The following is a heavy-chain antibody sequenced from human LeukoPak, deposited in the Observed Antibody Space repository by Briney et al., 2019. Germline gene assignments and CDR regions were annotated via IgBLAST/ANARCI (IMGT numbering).Heavy chain of an antibody. V-gene: IGHV3-21*01. CDR2: ISTSSSYI. CDR1: GLTFSTYW. J-gene: IGHJ6*03. CDR3: ARATWDPNYYYYMDV. D-gene: IGHD1-26*01. Sequence: PGGSLRLSCEASGLTFSTYWKSYVRQAPGKGLEWVSSISTSSSYIYYADSVKGRFTISRDNARKSLYLQMNSLRAEDTAVYYCARATWDPNYYYYMDVWGKGTTATISS.